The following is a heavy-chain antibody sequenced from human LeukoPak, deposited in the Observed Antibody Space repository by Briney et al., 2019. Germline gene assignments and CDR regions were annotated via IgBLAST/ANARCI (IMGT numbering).Heavy chain of an antibody. CDR3: ARGLAARRGAFDL. V-gene: IGHV3-48*01. CDR1: GFTFSEFI. CDR2: ISTGSSPM. D-gene: IGHD6-6*01. Sequence: GGSLRLSCAASGFTFSEFIINWVRQAPGKGLEWVSYISTGSSPMYYADSVRGRFAISRDDAQNSLYLQMGSLRAEDTAVYYCARGLAARRGAFDLWGQGTMVTVSS. J-gene: IGHJ3*01.